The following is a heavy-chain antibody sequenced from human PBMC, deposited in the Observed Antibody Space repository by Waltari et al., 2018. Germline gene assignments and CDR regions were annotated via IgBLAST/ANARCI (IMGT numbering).Heavy chain of an antibody. CDR1: GYSISSGYY. D-gene: IGHD1-7*01. J-gene: IGHJ4*02. CDR3: ARGGELELRPFDY. V-gene: IGHV4-38-2*01. CDR2: IYHSGST. Sequence: QVQLQESGPGLVKPSETLSLTCAVSGYSISSGYYWGWIRQPPGKGLEWIGSIYHSGSTYYNPSLKSRVTISVDTSKNQFSLKLSSVTAEDTAVYYCARGGELELRPFDYWGQGTLVTVSS.